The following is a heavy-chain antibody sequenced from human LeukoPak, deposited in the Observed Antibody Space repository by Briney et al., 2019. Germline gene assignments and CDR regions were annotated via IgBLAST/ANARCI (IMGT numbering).Heavy chain of an antibody. Sequence: ASETLSLTCAVSGGSISSSNWWSWVRQPPGKGLEWIGEIYDSGSTNYNPSLKSRVTISVDKSKNQFSLKLSSVTAADTAVYYCARDRGWAGYTTYYYYGMDVWGQGTTVTVSS. CDR3: ARDRGWAGYTTYYYYGMDV. CDR1: GGSISSSNW. D-gene: IGHD3/OR15-3a*01. V-gene: IGHV4-4*02. J-gene: IGHJ6*02. CDR2: IYDSGST.